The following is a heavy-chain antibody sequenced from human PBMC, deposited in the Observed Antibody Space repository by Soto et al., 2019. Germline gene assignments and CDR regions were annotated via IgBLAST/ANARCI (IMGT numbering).Heavy chain of an antibody. D-gene: IGHD3-9*01. CDR1: GGSISSYY. Sequence: SETLSLTCTVSGGSISSYYWSWIRQPPGKGLEWIGYIYYSGSTNYNPSLKSRVTISVDTSKNQFSLKLSSVTAADTAVYYCAILGERRGYFDYYYYYYMDVWGKGTTVTVSS. CDR3: AILGERRGYFDYYYYYYMDV. CDR2: IYYSGST. V-gene: IGHV4-59*08. J-gene: IGHJ6*03.